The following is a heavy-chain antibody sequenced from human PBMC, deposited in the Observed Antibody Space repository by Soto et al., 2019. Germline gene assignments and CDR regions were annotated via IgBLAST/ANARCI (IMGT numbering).Heavy chain of an antibody. CDR2: INSDGSST. CDR1: GFTFSSYW. D-gene: IGHD2-8*01. Sequence: GGSLRLSCAASGFTFSSYWMHWVRQAPGKGLVWVSRINSDGSSTSYADSVKGRFTISRDNAKNTLYLQMNSLRAEDTAVYYCARDPGYCTNGVCYSSRGWFDPWGQGTLVTVS. V-gene: IGHV3-74*01. CDR3: ARDPGYCTNGVCYSSRGWFDP. J-gene: IGHJ5*02.